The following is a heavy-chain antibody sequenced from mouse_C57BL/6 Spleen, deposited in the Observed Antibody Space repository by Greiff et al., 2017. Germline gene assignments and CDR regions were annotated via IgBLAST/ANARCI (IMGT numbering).Heavy chain of an antibody. D-gene: IGHD1-1*01. CDR1: GFTFSSYT. CDR3: ARHGTVDPWFAY. V-gene: IGHV5-9*01. J-gene: IGHJ3*01. CDR2: ISGGGGNT. Sequence: EVQGVESGGGLVKPGGSLKLSCAASGFTFSSYTMSWVRQTPEKRLEWVATISGGGGNTYYPDSVKGRFTISRDNAKNTLYLQMSSLRSEDTALYYCARHGTVDPWFAYWGQGTLVTVSA.